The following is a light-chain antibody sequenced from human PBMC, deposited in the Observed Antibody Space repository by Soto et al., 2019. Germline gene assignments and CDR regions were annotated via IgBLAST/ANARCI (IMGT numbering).Light chain of an antibody. V-gene: IGKV2-28*01. J-gene: IGKJ2*01. CDR1: QRLLHRHGSTY. CDR2: LGS. Sequence: DIVMTQSPLSLPVTPGEPASISCRSSQRLLHRHGSTYLDWYLQRPGQSPQLLIYLGSDRASGVPDRFSGSGSGTDCTLKISRVEAEDVGDYSCMQALQTPLYTFGQGTRLEIK. CDR3: MQALQTPLYT.